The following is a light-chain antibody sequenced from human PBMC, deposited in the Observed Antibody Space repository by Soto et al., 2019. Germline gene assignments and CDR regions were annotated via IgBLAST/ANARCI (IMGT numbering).Light chain of an antibody. CDR2: DAS. Sequence: EIVLTQSPATLSLSPGERATLSCRASQSVSSYLAWYQQKPGQAPRLLIYDASNRAPGIPARFSGSGSGTDFTLTISSLEPEDFAVYYCQQRSNPFTFGPGTKVDIK. CDR1: QSVSSY. CDR3: QQRSNPFT. J-gene: IGKJ3*01. V-gene: IGKV3-11*01.